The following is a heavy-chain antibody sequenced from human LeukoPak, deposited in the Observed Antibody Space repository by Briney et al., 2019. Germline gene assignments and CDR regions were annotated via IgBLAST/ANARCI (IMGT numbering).Heavy chain of an antibody. Sequence: PSETLSLSCTVSGDSISSSSYYCGWIRQPPGKGLESIGCVYFSGCTYYNPSLKSRVTTSVDTSKNQFSLKLSSVTAADTAVYYCARLGYCSSTSCYNFDYWGQGTLVTVSS. CDR3: ARLGYCSSTSCYNFDY. D-gene: IGHD2-2*01. CDR1: GDSISSSSYY. J-gene: IGHJ4*02. V-gene: IGHV4-39*01. CDR2: VYFSGCT.